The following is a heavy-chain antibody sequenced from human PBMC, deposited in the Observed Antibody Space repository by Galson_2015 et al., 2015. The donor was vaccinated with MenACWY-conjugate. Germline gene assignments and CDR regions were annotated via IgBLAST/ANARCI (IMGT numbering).Heavy chain of an antibody. Sequence: SLRLSCAASGSTFSNYAMTWVRQAPGKGLEWVSTISASGGITNYADSVKGRFTISRGNYDKTLYLQMNNLRAEDTAVYYCAKDLWARESSYGPFEYWGQGTLVTFSS. D-gene: IGHD5-18*01. CDR3: AKDLWARESSYGPFEY. V-gene: IGHV3-23*01. CDR2: ISASGGIT. J-gene: IGHJ4*02. CDR1: GSTFSNYA.